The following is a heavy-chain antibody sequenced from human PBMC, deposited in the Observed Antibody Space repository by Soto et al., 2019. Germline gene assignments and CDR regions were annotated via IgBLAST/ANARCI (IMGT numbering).Heavy chain of an antibody. CDR3: ARVIEYCSGGSCYSDDY. V-gene: IGHV1-8*01. D-gene: IGHD2-15*01. J-gene: IGHJ4*02. Sequence: QVQLVQSGAEVKKPGASVKVSCKASGYTFTSYDINWVRQATGQGLEWMGWMNPNSGNTGYAQKFQGRVTMTRNTSISTDYMELSSLRSEDTAVYYCARVIEYCSGGSCYSDDYWGQGTLVTVSS. CDR1: GYTFTSYD. CDR2: MNPNSGNT.